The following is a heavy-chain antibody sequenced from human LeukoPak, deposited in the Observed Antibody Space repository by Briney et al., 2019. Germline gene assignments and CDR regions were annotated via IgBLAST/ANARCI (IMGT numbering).Heavy chain of an antibody. Sequence: GGSLRLSCAMSGFTFTNYAMTWVRQAPGKGLEWVSTIGGGDGSTHYADSVKGRFTISRDNSKNMLYLQMNSLRAEDTAIYYCVEIAASAPFDYWGQGTLVTVSS. D-gene: IGHD6-13*01. J-gene: IGHJ4*02. CDR2: IGGGDGST. V-gene: IGHV3-23*01. CDR1: GFTFTNYA. CDR3: VEIAASAPFDY.